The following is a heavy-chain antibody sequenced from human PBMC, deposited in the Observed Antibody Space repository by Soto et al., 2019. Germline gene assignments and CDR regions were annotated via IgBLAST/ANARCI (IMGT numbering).Heavy chain of an antibody. CDR1: GFTFSSYA. D-gene: IGHD2-15*01. Sequence: QAGGSLRLSCAASGFTFSSYAMSWVRQAPGKGLEWVSAISGSGGSTYYADSVKGRFTISRDNSKNTLYLQMNSLRAEDTAVYYCAKPRYCSGGSCYAGFDYWGQGTLVTVSS. V-gene: IGHV3-23*01. CDR3: AKPRYCSGGSCYAGFDY. CDR2: ISGSGGST. J-gene: IGHJ4*02.